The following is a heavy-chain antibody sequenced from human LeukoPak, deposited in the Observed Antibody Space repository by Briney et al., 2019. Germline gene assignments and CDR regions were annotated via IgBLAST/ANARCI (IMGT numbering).Heavy chain of an antibody. CDR2: IIPIFGTA. D-gene: IGHD1-1*01. Sequence: GASVKVSCKASGGTFSSYANSWVRRAPAQGLEWMGGIIPIFGTANYAQKFHGRVTITTDESTSTAYMELSTLRSEDTAVDYCAREIDAVETTDAFDIWGQGTMVTVSS. CDR3: AREIDAVETTDAFDI. J-gene: IGHJ3*02. CDR1: GGTFSSYA. V-gene: IGHV1-69*05.